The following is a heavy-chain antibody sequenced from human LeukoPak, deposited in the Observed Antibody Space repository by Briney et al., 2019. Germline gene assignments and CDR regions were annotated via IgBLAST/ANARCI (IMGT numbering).Heavy chain of an antibody. J-gene: IGHJ6*02. CDR3: ATGRDADSARGYYDMDV. Sequence: SETLSLTCTVSGGSITGYSWTWFRNPAGKGLEWIGRIYSGGSTNYNPPLKSRVTMSVDTSKNQFSLKLSSVTAADTAVYYCATGRDADSARGYYDMDVWGQGTTVTVSS. CDR1: GGSITGYS. CDR2: IYSGGST. V-gene: IGHV4-4*07. D-gene: IGHD5-24*01.